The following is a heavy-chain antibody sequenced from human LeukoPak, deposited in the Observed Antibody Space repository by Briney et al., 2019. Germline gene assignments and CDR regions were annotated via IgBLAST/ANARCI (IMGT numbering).Heavy chain of an antibody. CDR1: GFTFSSYA. J-gene: IGHJ4*02. Sequence: GGSLRLSCAASGFTFSSYAMSWVRQAPGKGLEWVSVIYRGGGTAYADSVKDRFTISRDNSKNTVYLHMNSLRAEDTAVYYCARDVIYGSEIYSYGDSLGQGTLVTVSS. D-gene: IGHD3-10*01. V-gene: IGHV3-66*01. CDR3: ARDVIYGSEIYSYGDS. CDR2: IYRGGGT.